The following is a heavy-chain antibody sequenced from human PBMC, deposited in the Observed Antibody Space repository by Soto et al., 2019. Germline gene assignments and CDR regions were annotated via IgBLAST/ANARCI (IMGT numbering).Heavy chain of an antibody. D-gene: IGHD6-19*01. Sequence: WAQQAPGQGLEWMGWINPNSGGTNYAQKFQGRVTMTRDTSISTAYMELNRLRSDDTAVYYCARDQSPSSGWPGMDVWGQGTTVTVSS. CDR3: ARDQSPSSGWPGMDV. J-gene: IGHJ6*02. CDR2: INPNSGGT. V-gene: IGHV1-2*02.